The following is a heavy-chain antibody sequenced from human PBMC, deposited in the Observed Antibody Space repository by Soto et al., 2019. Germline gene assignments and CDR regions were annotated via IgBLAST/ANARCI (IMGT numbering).Heavy chain of an antibody. D-gene: IGHD6-19*01. J-gene: IGHJ4*02. V-gene: IGHV3-21*01. Sequence: GGSPRLSCAASGFTFSSYAMNWVRQTQEKGLEWVSSISSTSSYTHYSDSVKGRFTISRDNANNSLFLQMNSLRAEDTATYYCARDLALAGNYWGQGVLVTVSS. CDR2: ISSTSSYT. CDR1: GFTFSSYA. CDR3: ARDLALAGNY.